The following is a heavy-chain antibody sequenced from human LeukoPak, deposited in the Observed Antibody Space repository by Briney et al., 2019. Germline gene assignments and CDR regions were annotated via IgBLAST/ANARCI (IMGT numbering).Heavy chain of an antibody. V-gene: IGHV4-59*01. CDR1: GGSISSYY. Sequence: SETLSLTCTVSGGSISSYYWSWIRQPPGKGLEWIGYIYYSGSTNYNPSLKSRVTISVDTSKNQFSLKLSSVTAADTAVYYCARTPASPIVAEDSVFDYWGQGTLVTVSS. J-gene: IGHJ4*02. CDR3: ARTPASPIVAEDSVFDY. D-gene: IGHD3-22*01. CDR2: IYYSGST.